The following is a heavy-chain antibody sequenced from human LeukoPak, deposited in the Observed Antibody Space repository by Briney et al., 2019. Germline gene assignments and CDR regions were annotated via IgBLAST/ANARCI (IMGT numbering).Heavy chain of an antibody. CDR3: ARAHTITMIVVVPAFDP. Sequence: PGGSLRLSCAASGFTFSSYSMNWVRQAPGKGLEWVSSISSSSSYIYYADSVKGRFTISRDNAKNSLYLQMNSLRAEDTAVYYCARAHTITMIVVVPAFDPWGQGTLVTVSS. D-gene: IGHD3-22*01. CDR2: ISSSSSYI. V-gene: IGHV3-21*01. J-gene: IGHJ5*02. CDR1: GFTFSSYS.